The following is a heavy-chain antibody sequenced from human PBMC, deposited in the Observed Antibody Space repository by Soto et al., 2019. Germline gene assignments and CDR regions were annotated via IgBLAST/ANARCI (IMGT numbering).Heavy chain of an antibody. J-gene: IGHJ4*02. CDR2: IYFSGST. CDR1: GASISDYY. CDR3: ATFDSSGYYLSFDY. D-gene: IGHD3-22*01. Sequence: SETLSLTCTVAGASISDYYWSWIRQSPGKGLEYIGYIYFSGSTNYNPSLKSRVTISVDASKNQCSLKLNSVTAADTAVYYCATFDSSGYYLSFDYWGQGTLVTVSS. V-gene: IGHV4-59*01.